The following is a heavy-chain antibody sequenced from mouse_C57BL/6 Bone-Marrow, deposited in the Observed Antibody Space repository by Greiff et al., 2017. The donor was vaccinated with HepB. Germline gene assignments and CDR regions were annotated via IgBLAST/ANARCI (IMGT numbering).Heavy chain of an antibody. Sequence: VQLVESGPGLVAPSQSLSITCTVSGFSLTSYGVDWVRQSPGKGLEWLGVIWGVGSTNYNSALKSRLSISKDNSKSQVFLKMNSLQTDDTAMYYCATSYYGSAYYAMDYWGQGTSVTVSS. J-gene: IGHJ4*01. V-gene: IGHV2-6*01. CDR1: GFSLTSYG. D-gene: IGHD1-1*01. CDR2: IWGVGST. CDR3: ATSYYGSAYYAMDY.